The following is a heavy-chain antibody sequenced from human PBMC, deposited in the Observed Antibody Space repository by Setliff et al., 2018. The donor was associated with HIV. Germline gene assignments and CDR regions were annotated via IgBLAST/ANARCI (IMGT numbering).Heavy chain of an antibody. V-gene: IGHV1-8*02. CDR1: GYTFANYD. CDR2: MNPNSGNA. D-gene: IGHD3-3*01. CDR3: ARDQGFWSGFTYNYYMDV. Sequence: ASVKVSCKASGYTFANYDSDWVRQATGQGLEWMGWMNPNSGNAGFAQKFQDRVTMTRNTSTSTAYMELSSPRSEDTAVYYCARDQGFWSGFTYNYYMDVWGKGTTVTVSS. J-gene: IGHJ6*03.